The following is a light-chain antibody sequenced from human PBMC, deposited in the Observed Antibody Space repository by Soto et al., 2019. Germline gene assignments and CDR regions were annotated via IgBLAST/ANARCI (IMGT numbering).Light chain of an antibody. CDR1: SSDVGAYNY. J-gene: IGLJ1*01. CDR3: SSYTSSSTYV. V-gene: IGLV2-14*01. CDR2: DVS. Sequence: QSALTQPACVSGSPGQSIAISCTGTSSDVGAYNYVSWYQQHPGKAPKLMIYDVSNRPSGVSNRFSGSKSDNTASLTISGLQSEDEADYYCSSYTSSSTYVFGSGTKLTVL.